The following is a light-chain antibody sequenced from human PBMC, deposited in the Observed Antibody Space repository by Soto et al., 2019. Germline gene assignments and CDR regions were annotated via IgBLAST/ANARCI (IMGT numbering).Light chain of an antibody. Sequence: QSALTQPPSAAGSPGQSVTISCTGNSNDVGHSSFISWYQQHPGKGPILIIYEVSKRPSGVPDRFSGSKSGNTASLSVSGLQDEDEADYFCNAQADDGKHVFGTGTKVTVL. CDR1: SNDVGHSSF. J-gene: IGLJ1*01. V-gene: IGLV2-8*01. CDR3: NAQADDGKHV. CDR2: EVS.